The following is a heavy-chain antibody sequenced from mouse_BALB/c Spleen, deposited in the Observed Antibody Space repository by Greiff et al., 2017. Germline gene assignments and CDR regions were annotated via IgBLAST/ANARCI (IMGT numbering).Heavy chain of an antibody. Sequence: VQLKESGAELVKPGASVKLSCTASGFNIKDTYMHWVKQRPEQGLEWIGRIDPANGNTKYDPKFQGKTTITADTSSNTAYLQLSSLTSEDTAVYYLARYINDGNYGYFDDWGAGTTVTVSS. CDR3: ARYINDGNYGYFDD. CDR2: IDPANGNT. D-gene: IGHD2-1*01. V-gene: IGHV14-3*02. J-gene: IGHJ1*01. CDR1: GFNIKDTY.